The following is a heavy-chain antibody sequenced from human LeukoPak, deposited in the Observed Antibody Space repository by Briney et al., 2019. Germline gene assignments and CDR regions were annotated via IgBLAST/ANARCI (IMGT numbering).Heavy chain of an antibody. Sequence: PGGSLRLSCAASRFTFDEYGMSWVRQTAGKGLEWVSGINWNGRSIGYADSVKGRFTVSRDNAKSSLYLQMNSLRAEDTALYYCAKDGQWLVPAMEYWGQGTLVIVSS. V-gene: IGHV3-20*04. CDR1: RFTFDEYG. CDR3: AKDGQWLVPAMEY. J-gene: IGHJ4*02. CDR2: INWNGRSI. D-gene: IGHD6-19*01.